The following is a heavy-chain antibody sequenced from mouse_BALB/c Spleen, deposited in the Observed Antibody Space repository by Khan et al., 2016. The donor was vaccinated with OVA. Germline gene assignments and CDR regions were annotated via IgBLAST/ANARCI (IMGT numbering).Heavy chain of an antibody. V-gene: IGHV1S135*01. CDR3: TRHGYVAWFTY. Sequence: EVKLQESGPELMKPGASVKISCKASGYSFTSYYIHWVIQSHGKSLEWIGYIDPFSGGTTYNQKFKGKATLTVDKSSNTAYIHLITLTSDDYAVYYCTRHGYVAWFTYWGQGTMVTVSA. J-gene: IGHJ3*01. D-gene: IGHD2-2*01. CDR1: GYSFTSYY. CDR2: IDPFSGGT.